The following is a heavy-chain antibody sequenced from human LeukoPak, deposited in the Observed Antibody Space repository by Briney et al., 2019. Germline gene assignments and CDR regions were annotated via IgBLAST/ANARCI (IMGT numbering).Heavy chain of an antibody. V-gene: IGHV4-59*01. Sequence: PSETLSLTCTVSGGSISSYYWSWIRQPPGKGLEWIGYIYYSGSTNYNPSLKSRVTISVDTSKNQFSLKLSSVTAADTAVYYCARVLAAYSRHVDPWGQGTLVTVSS. CDR2: IYYSGST. J-gene: IGHJ5*02. CDR3: ARVLAAYSRHVDP. CDR1: GGSISSYY. D-gene: IGHD6-13*01.